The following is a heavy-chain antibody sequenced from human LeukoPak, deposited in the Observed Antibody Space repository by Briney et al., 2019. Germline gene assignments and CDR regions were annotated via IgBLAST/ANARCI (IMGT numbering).Heavy chain of an antibody. V-gene: IGHV3-15*01. CDR1: GFTFSNAW. D-gene: IGHD3-10*01. CDR3: IRLWFGEST. J-gene: IGHJ3*01. CDR2: IKSKSDGGTT. Sequence: PGGSLRLSCTASGFTFSNAWMSWVRPAPGKGLDWVGRIKSKSDGGTTDYAAPVKGRFTISRDDSKHTLYLQMNRLKTEDTAVYYCIRLWFGESTWGQGTMVSVSS.